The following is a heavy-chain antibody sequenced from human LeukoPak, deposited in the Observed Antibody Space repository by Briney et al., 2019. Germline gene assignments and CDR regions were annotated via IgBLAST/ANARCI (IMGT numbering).Heavy chain of an antibody. Sequence: PGRSLRLSCAASGFTFSSYGMHWVRQAPGKGLEWVAVIWYDGSNKYYADSVKGRFTISRDNSKNTLYLQMNSLRAEDTAVYYCARGLQEYYYYYYGMDVWGQGTTVTVSS. CDR1: GFTFSSYG. CDR2: IWYDGSNK. J-gene: IGHJ6*02. CDR3: ARGLQEYYYYYYGMDV. V-gene: IGHV3-33*01.